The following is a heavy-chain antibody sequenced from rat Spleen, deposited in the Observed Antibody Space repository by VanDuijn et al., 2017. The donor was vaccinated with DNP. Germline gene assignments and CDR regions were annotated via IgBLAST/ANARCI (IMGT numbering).Heavy chain of an antibody. V-gene: IGHV1-43*01. J-gene: IGHJ3*01. Sequence: QVQLQQSGAELAKPGSSVKISCKASGNAFITNYFGWIKQTTGQGLDYIGYIHTGSGGSAYNGKFKGKATLTSDRSSSPAFMQLVSLTPDDSAAYYXXXGGXXXWXXXWGQGTXXTV. D-gene: IGHD1-1*01. CDR1: GNAFITNY. CDR3: XXGGXXXWXXX. CDR2: IHTGSGGS.